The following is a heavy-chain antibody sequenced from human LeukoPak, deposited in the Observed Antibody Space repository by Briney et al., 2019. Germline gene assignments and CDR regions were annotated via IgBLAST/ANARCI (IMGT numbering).Heavy chain of an antibody. V-gene: IGHV3-9*01. CDR2: ISWNSGSI. Sequence: GGSLRLSCAASGFTFDDYAMHLVRQAPGKGLEWVSGISWNSGSIGYADSVKGRFTISRDNAKNSLYLQMNSLRAEDTALYYCARLRHGAYYFDYWGQGTLVTVSS. J-gene: IGHJ4*02. D-gene: IGHD3-16*01. CDR1: GFTFDDYA. CDR3: ARLRHGAYYFDY.